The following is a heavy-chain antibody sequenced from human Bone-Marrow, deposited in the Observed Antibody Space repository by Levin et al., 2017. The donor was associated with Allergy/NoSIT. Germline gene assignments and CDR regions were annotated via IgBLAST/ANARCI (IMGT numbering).Heavy chain of an antibody. V-gene: IGHV4-4*02. J-gene: IGHJ4*02. Sequence: SETLSLTCAVSGASISSNNWWNWVRQPPGKGLEWIGEIYHSGFTNYNPSLKSRVTISLDKSKNHFSLQLSSVTAADTAVYYCASRNGKFDYWGQGTLVTVSS. CDR1: GASISSNNW. CDR3: ASRNGKFDY. CDR2: IYHSGFT.